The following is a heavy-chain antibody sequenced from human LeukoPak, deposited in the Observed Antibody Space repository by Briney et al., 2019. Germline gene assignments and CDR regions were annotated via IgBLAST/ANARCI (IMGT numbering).Heavy chain of an antibody. J-gene: IGHJ6*02. CDR3: ARGTDWTDYYGIDV. D-gene: IGHD1-1*01. CDR1: GFTFNHYT. Sequence: PGGSLRLSCAASGFTFNHYTMNWVRQAPGKGLEWVSFISSNRSYIYYADSVKGRFTISRDNAKNSLSLQMNSLRADDTAVYYCARGTDWTDYYGIDVWGQGTTVTVSS. CDR2: ISSNRSYI. V-gene: IGHV3-21*01.